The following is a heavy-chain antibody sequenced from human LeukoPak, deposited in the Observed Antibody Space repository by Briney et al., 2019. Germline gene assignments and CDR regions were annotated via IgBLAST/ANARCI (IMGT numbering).Heavy chain of an antibody. V-gene: IGHV4-59*02. CDR1: GGSVNNYY. J-gene: IGHJ3*02. D-gene: IGHD6-19*01. Sequence: ASDTLSLTCTVSGGSVNNYYWNWIRQSPGKGLEWIGYIHCTGSSNSNPSLKSRVTISVDTSKNQVSLKLRSVSIADTAVYYCARMEGEWLPNAFDIWGHGTMVTVSS. CDR2: IHCTGSS. CDR3: ARMEGEWLPNAFDI.